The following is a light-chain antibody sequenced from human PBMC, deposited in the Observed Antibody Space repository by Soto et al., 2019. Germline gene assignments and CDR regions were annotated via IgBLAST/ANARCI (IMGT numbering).Light chain of an antibody. CDR3: GSHSSTSTYV. V-gene: IGLV2-14*03. CDR2: DVS. J-gene: IGLJ1*01. Sequence: QSALTQPASVSGSPGQSIAVSCTGTSSDIGGYNHVSWYQHHPGKAPKLMIYDVSNRPSGVSNRFSGSKSGYTASLTISGLQAEDEADYYCGSHSSTSTYVFGTGTKVTVL. CDR1: SSDIGGYNH.